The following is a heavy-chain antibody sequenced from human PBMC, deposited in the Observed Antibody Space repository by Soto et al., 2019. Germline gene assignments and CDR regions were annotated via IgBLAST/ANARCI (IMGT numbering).Heavy chain of an antibody. CDR1: GFSFSVSA. CDR3: TSVAVLSRGEY. D-gene: IGHD6-19*01. CDR2: IRSKGNNYAK. J-gene: IGHJ4*02. V-gene: IGHV3-73*01. Sequence: EVQLVESGGGLVQPGGSLKLSCAASGFSFSVSAMHWVRQASGKGLEWVGRIRSKGNNYAKTYGASVKDRFTISRDNSKNTAYLQMNSLKTEDTAVYYCTSVAVLSRGEYWGQGTLVTVSS.